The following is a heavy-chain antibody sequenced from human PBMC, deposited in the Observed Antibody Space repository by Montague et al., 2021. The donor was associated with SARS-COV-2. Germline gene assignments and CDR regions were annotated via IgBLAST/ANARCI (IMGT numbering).Heavy chain of an antibody. CDR2: IVREGTET. CDR1: GFSYTIHY. Sequence: SLRLSCAASGFSYTIHYMIWVRQAPGKGLQWIAKIVREGTETYYADSVRGRFIVSRDNAKKSMTLEMHSLTVDDTAVYYCVREVWWSFDHWGQGALVTVSS. CDR3: VREVWWSFDH. V-gene: IGHV3-7*03. J-gene: IGHJ4*02. D-gene: IGHD2-8*02.